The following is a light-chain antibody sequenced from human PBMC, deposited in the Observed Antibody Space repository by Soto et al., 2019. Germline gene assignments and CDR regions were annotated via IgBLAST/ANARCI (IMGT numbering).Light chain of an antibody. V-gene: IGLV2-8*01. Sequence: QSALTQPPSASGYLGQSVAISCTGTSSDVGGYNYVSWHQQHPGKAPKVMIYEVTKRPPGVPDRFSGSKSGNTASLTVSGLQADDEADYYCSSFAGGGNPVLLGGGTKLTVL. CDR3: SSFAGGGNPVL. J-gene: IGLJ2*01. CDR2: EVT. CDR1: SSDVGGYNY.